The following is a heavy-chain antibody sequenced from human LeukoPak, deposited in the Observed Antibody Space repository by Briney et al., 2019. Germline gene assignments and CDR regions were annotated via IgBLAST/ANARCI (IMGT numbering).Heavy chain of an antibody. Sequence: SQTLSLTCAISGDSFSSNSAAWNWIRQYPSRGLEWLGRTYYRSKWYNDYAVSVKSRITINPDTSKNQFSLQLNSVTPEDTAVYYCAASIAAAALVYWGQGTLVTVSS. V-gene: IGHV6-1*01. CDR3: AASIAAAALVY. D-gene: IGHD6-13*01. J-gene: IGHJ4*02. CDR1: GDSFSSNSAA. CDR2: TYYRSKWYN.